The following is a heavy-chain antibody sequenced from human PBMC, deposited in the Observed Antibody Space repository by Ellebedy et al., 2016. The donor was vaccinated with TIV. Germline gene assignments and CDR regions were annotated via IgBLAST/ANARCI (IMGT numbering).Heavy chain of an antibody. CDR3: AREGVQLFYYYGMDV. V-gene: IGHV6-1*01. CDR2: TYYRSKWYN. Sequence: MPSDTLSLTCAISRDRVSSNSVAWNWIRQSPSRGLEWLGRTYYRSKWYNDYAVSVKSRITINPDTSKNQFSLQLNSVTPEETAVYYCAREGVQLFYYYGMDVWGQGTTVTVSS. D-gene: IGHD3-10*01. CDR1: RDRVSSNSVA. J-gene: IGHJ6*02.